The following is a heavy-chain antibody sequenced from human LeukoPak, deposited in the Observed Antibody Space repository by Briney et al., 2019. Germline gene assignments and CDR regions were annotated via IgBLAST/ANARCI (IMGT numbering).Heavy chain of an antibody. CDR2: IYTSGST. D-gene: IGHD6-13*01. J-gene: IGHJ4*02. Sequence: SETLSLTCTVFGGSISGYYWSWIRQPAGKGLEWIGRIYTSGSTNYNPSLKSRVTMSVDTSKNQFSLKLSSVTAADTAVYYCAFGIAAAGTLDYWGQGTLVTVSS. V-gene: IGHV4-4*07. CDR3: AFGIAAAGTLDY. CDR1: GGSISGYY.